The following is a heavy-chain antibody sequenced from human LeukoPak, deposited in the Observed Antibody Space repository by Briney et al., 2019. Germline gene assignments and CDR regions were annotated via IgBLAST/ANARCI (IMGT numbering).Heavy chain of an antibody. D-gene: IGHD5-18*01. CDR3: ARGGQLWAHFDY. CDR1: GFIFSDYE. Sequence: PGGSLRLSCAASGFIFSDYEMNWVRQAPGKGLEWVSYISSSIGNYKHYADSVKGRFTISRDNAKNSLYLQMNSLRAEDTAVYYCARGGQLWAHFDYWGQGTLVAASS. J-gene: IGHJ4*02. CDR2: ISSSIGNYK. V-gene: IGHV3-48*03.